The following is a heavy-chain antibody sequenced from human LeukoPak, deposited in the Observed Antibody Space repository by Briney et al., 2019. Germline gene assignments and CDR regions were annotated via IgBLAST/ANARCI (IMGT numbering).Heavy chain of an antibody. CDR3: ARGPQTAMVTGWFDP. CDR2: IGTAGDT. D-gene: IGHD5-18*01. Sequence: GGSLRLSCAASGFTFSSYDMHWVRQATGKGLEWVSAIGTAGDTYYPGSVKGRFTISRENPKNSLYLQMNSLRAGDTAVYYCARGPQTAMVTGWFDPWGQGTLVTVSS. V-gene: IGHV3-13*04. J-gene: IGHJ5*02. CDR1: GFTFSSYD.